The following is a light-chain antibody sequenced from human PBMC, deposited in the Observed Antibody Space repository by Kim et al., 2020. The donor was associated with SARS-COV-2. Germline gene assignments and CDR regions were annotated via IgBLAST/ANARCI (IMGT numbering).Light chain of an antibody. V-gene: IGLV3-19*01. CDR3: SSRDTTNSHVV. CDR1: SLKTSY. J-gene: IGLJ3*02. CDR2: GKD. Sequence: ALGQTVKITCHGDSLKTSYATWYQQKPGQAPVLVLYGKDHRPSGIPDRFSGSSSSNTGSLTITGAQAEDEADYYCSSRDTTNSHVVFGGGTQLTVL.